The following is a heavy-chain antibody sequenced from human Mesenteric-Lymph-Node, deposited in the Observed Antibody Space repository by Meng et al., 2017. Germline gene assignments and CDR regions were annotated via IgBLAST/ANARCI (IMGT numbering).Heavy chain of an antibody. CDR3: KKDNDVDYRPSLI. Sequence: GESLKISCEGSGFTFNNYAMNWVRQAPGKGLEWVSGISGRGGLTYYADSVKGRFTVSRDKSKNTLYLQMTTLRGEDTAVYYCKKDNDVDYRPSLIWGQGTLVTVSS. CDR2: ISGRGGLT. D-gene: IGHD4-11*01. V-gene: IGHV3-23*01. CDR1: GFTFNNYA. J-gene: IGHJ4*02.